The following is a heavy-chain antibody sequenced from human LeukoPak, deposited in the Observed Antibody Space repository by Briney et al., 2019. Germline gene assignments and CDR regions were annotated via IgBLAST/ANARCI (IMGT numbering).Heavy chain of an antibody. CDR3: AKDYGSWANYFDY. D-gene: IGHD2-15*01. Sequence: GGSLRLSCAASGFIFNNYDMHWVRQAPGKGLEWVAFIRYDGSNKYYADSVKGRFTISRDNSKNTLYLQMNSLRPEDTAVYYCAKDYGSWANYFDYWGQGTLVTVSS. J-gene: IGHJ4*02. V-gene: IGHV3-30*02. CDR2: IRYDGSNK. CDR1: GFIFNNYD.